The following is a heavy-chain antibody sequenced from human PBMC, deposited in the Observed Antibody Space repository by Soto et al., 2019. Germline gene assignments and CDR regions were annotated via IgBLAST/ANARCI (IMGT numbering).Heavy chain of an antibody. CDR3: ARDDYGNRLSAFDI. V-gene: IGHV3-53*04. CDR2: IYSGGST. D-gene: IGHD4-17*01. CDR1: GFTVSSNY. J-gene: IGHJ3*02. Sequence: GGSLRLSCAASGFTVSSNYMSWVRQAPGKGLEWVSLIYSGGSTYYADSVKGRFTISRHNSKNTLYLQMNSLRAEDTAVYFCARDDYGNRLSAFDIWGQGTMVTVSS.